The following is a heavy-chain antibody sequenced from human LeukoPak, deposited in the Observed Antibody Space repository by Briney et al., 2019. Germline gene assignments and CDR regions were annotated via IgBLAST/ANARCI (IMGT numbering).Heavy chain of an antibody. CDR2: FDPEDGET. V-gene: IGHV1-24*01. D-gene: IGHD5-12*01. CDR3: ATLTSKGKWLRHQRSRRLTDY. CDR1: GYTLTELS. J-gene: IGHJ4*02. Sequence: ASVRVSCKVSGYTLTELSMHWVRQAPGKGLEWMGGFDPEDGETIYAQKFQGRVTMTEDTSTDTAYMELSSLRSEDTAVYYCATLTSKGKWLRHQRSRRLTDYWGQGTLVTVSS.